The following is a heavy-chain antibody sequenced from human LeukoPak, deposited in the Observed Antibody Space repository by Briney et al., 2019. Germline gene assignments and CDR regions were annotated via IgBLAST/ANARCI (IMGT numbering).Heavy chain of an antibody. CDR2: INQDESRM. Sequence: GGSLRLSCAGSGFTFNRHWMSWVRQAPGKGLEWVASINQDESRMHYVDSVKGRFIISRNNAKNLLSLQMNSLRAEDTAMYYCARLLGEATIYDLWGQGTLVTVSS. J-gene: IGHJ5*02. V-gene: IGHV3-7*01. CDR1: GFTFNRHW. CDR3: ARLLGEATIYDL. D-gene: IGHD3-16*01.